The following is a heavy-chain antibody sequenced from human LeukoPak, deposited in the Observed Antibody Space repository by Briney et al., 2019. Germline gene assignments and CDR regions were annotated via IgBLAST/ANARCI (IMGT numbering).Heavy chain of an antibody. V-gene: IGHV4-39*07. J-gene: IGHJ4*02. CDR3: ARVTVGALDY. CDR2: IHYSGST. Sequence: SETLSLTCTVSGGSISSSSYYWGWIRQPPGKGLEWIGSIHYSGSTNYNPSLKSRVTISVDTSKNQFSLKLSSVTAADTAVYYCARVTVGALDYWGQGTLVTVSS. D-gene: IGHD1-26*01. CDR1: GGSISSSSYY.